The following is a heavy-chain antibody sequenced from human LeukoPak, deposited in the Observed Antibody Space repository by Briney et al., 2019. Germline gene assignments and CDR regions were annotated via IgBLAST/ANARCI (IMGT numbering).Heavy chain of an antibody. CDR2: IYTGGKT. Sequence: GGSLRLSCAASGFIVSSNYMSWVRQAPGKGLEWVSVIYTGGKTYYADSVKGRFTIFRDNSKNTLYLHMNSLRAEDTAVYYCARGRLDDDYGDYVRWFDPWGQGTLVTVSS. V-gene: IGHV3-53*01. CDR1: GFIVSSNY. D-gene: IGHD4-17*01. CDR3: ARGRLDDDYGDYVRWFDP. J-gene: IGHJ5*02.